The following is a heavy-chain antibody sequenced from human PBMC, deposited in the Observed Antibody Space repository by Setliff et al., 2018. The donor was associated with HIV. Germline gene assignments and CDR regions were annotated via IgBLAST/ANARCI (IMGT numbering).Heavy chain of an antibody. D-gene: IGHD6-6*01. V-gene: IGHV4-59*01. CDR1: GGSISSYY. Sequence: SETLSLTCTVSGGSISSYYWSWIRQPPGKGLEWIGYIYYSGSTNYNPSLKSRVTISVDTSKNQFPLKLSSVTAADTAVYYCARAHIGIAARWSGWFDPWGQGTLVTVSS. CDR2: IYYSGST. CDR3: ARAHIGIAARWSGWFDP. J-gene: IGHJ5*02.